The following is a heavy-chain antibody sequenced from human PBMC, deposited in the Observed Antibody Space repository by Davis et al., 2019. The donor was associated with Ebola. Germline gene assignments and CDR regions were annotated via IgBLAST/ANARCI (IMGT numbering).Heavy chain of an antibody. V-gene: IGHV3-30-3*01. CDR3: ARGRGSSGAWRYGMDV. D-gene: IGHD6-6*01. J-gene: IGHJ6*02. Sequence: PGGSLRLSCAASGFTFSSYAMHWVRQAPGKGLEWVAVISYDGSNKYYADSVKGRFTISRDNSKNTLYLQMNSLRAEDTAVYYCARGRGSSGAWRYGMDVWGQGTTVTVSS. CDR2: ISYDGSNK. CDR1: GFTFSSYA.